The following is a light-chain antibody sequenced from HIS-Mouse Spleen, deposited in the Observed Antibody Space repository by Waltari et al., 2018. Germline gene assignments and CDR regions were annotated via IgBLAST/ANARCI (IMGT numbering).Light chain of an antibody. J-gene: IGKJ2*01. Sequence: EIVMTQSPATLSVSPGERATLSCRASQSVSSNLAWYQQNPGLAPRLLIYGASTSATGIPARFSGSGSGTEFTLTISSLQSEDFAVYYCQQYNNWPYTFGQGTKLEIK. CDR1: QSVSSN. CDR2: GAS. V-gene: IGKV3-15*01. CDR3: QQYNNWPYT.